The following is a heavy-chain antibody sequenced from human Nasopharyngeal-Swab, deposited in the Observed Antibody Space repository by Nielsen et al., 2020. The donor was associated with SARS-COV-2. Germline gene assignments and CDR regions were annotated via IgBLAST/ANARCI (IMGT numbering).Heavy chain of an antibody. CDR1: GFTVSSNY. V-gene: IGHV3-53*01. Sequence: GGSLRLSCAASGFTVSSNYMRWVRQAPGKGLEWVSVIYSCGSTYYADSVKGRFTISRDNSKNTLYLQMNSLRAEDTAAYYCAKAPRVNDPVDYWGQGTLVTVSS. J-gene: IGHJ4*02. D-gene: IGHD2-21*01. CDR2: IYSCGST. CDR3: AKAPRVNDPVDY.